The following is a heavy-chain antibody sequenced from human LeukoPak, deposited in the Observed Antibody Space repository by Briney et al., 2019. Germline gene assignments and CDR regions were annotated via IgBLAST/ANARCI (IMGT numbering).Heavy chain of an antibody. D-gene: IGHD3-3*01. Sequence: SETLSLTCTVSGGSISSSSYYWGWIRQPPGKGLEWIGSIYYSGSTYYNPSLKSRVTISVDTSKNQFSLKLSSVTAADTAVYYCARGRRLRFSRNWFDPWGQGTLVTVSS. CDR3: ARGRRLRFSRNWFDP. J-gene: IGHJ5*02. CDR1: GGSISSSSYY. V-gene: IGHV4-39*07. CDR2: IYYSGST.